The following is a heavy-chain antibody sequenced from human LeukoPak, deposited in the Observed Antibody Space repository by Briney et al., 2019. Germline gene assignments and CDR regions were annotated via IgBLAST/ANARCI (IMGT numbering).Heavy chain of an antibody. V-gene: IGHV3-7*01. CDR2: IKHDGSED. CDR1: GFTFSSYW. D-gene: IGHD4/OR15-4a*01. CDR3: ARSANYGGHAFFDY. Sequence: GGSLRLSCAASGFTFSSYWMTWVRQTPGKGLEWVANIKHDGSEDYFVDSVKGRFTISRDNAGNSLHLQMSSLRAEDTAVYYCARSANYGGHAFFDYWGQGILVIVSS. J-gene: IGHJ4*02.